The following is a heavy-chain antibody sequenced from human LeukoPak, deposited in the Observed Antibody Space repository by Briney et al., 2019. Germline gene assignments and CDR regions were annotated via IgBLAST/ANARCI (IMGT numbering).Heavy chain of an antibody. D-gene: IGHD4-17*01. CDR3: ATAGVDGDRNFDY. Sequence: ASVKVSCKVSGYTFTDYYMHWVQQAPGKGLEWMGLVDPEDGETIYAEKFQGRVTITADTSTDTAYMELSSLRSEDTAVYYCATAGVDGDRNFDYWGQGTLSPSPQ. CDR1: GYTFTDYY. CDR2: VDPEDGET. V-gene: IGHV1-69-2*01. J-gene: IGHJ4*02.